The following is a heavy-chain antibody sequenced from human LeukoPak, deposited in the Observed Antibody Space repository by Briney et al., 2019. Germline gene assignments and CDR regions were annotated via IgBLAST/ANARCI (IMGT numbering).Heavy chain of an antibody. J-gene: IGHJ5*02. Sequence: PSETLSLTCTVSGGSISSYYWIWIRQPPGKGLEWVGYIYYSGSTNYNPSLKSRVTISVDTSKNQFSLKLSSVTAADTAVYYCARDPGWYSRAFDPWGQGTLVTVSS. D-gene: IGHD6-13*01. V-gene: IGHV4-59*01. CDR2: IYYSGST. CDR1: GGSISSYY. CDR3: ARDPGWYSRAFDP.